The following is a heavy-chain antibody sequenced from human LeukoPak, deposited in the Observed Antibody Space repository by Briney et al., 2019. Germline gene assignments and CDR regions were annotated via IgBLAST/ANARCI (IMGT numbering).Heavy chain of an antibody. Sequence: PVGSLRLSCKGSGYTFSSYWIGWVRQMPGKGLEWMGIIYPGDSDTRYSPSLQGQVTISVDTSIGTAYLQWSSLKASDTAIYYCARQNDFRLDYWGQGTLVTVSS. D-gene: IGHD3-3*01. CDR1: GYTFSSYW. CDR2: IYPGDSDT. J-gene: IGHJ4*02. V-gene: IGHV5-51*01. CDR3: ARQNDFRLDY.